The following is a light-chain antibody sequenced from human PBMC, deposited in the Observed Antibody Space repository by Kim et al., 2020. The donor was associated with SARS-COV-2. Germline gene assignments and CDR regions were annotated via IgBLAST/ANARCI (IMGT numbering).Light chain of an antibody. CDR3: QKYNSAPLT. CDR2: AAS. J-gene: IGKJ4*01. V-gene: IGKV1-27*01. Sequence: ASVGDRVTITCRASHCISNYLAWYQQKPGKVPKLLIYAASTLQSGVPSRFSGSGSGTDFTLTISSLQPEDVATYYCQKYNSAPLTFGGGTKVDIK. CDR1: HCISNY.